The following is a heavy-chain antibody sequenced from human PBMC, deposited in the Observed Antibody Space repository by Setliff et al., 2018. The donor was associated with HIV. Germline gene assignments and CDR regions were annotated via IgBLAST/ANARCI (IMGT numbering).Heavy chain of an antibody. V-gene: IGHV4-34*01. CDR3: VKWNYPNS. Sequence: ASETLSLTCAVYGGSFSGYYWSWIRQPPGKGLEWIGEINHSGSTNYNPSLKSRVTLSVDTSKNQFSLKLSSVTAADTAVYYCVKWNYPNSWGQGTLVTVSS. CDR2: INHSGST. D-gene: IGHD1-7*01. CDR1: GGSFSGYY. J-gene: IGHJ4*02.